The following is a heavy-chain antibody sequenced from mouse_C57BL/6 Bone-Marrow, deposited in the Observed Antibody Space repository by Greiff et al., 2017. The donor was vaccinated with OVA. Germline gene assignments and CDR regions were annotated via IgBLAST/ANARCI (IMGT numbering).Heavy chain of an antibody. D-gene: IGHD2-1*01. J-gene: IGHJ4*01. CDR3: TTIYYGNFGYAMDY. CDR2: IDPENGDT. V-gene: IGHV14-4*01. CDR1: GFNIKDDY. Sequence: VQLQQSGAELVRPGASVKLSCTASGFNIKDDYMHWVKQRPEQGLEWIGWIDPENGDTESASKFQGKATITADTSSNTAYLQLSSLTSEDTAVYYCTTIYYGNFGYAMDYWGQGTSVTVSS.